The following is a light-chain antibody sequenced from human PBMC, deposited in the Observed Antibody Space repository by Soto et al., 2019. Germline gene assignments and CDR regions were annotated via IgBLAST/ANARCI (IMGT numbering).Light chain of an antibody. Sequence: DIQLTQSPSFLSASVGDRVTITCRASQGISSYLAWYQQKPGKAPKLLIYAASTLQSGVPSRFSGSGSGTEFTLTISSLQPEDFATYYCQQLNSYRYTVGQGTKLEIK. J-gene: IGKJ2*01. CDR1: QGISSY. CDR2: AAS. CDR3: QQLNSYRYT. V-gene: IGKV1-9*01.